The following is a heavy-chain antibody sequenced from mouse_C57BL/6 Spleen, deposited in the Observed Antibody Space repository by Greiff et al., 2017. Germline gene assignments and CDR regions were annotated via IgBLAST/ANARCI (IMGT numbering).Heavy chain of an antibody. J-gene: IGHJ4*01. CDR3: ARVSDYLYYAMDY. D-gene: IGHD2-4*01. V-gene: IGHV3-6*01. CDR1: GYSITSGYY. Sequence: ESGPGLVKPSQSLSLTCSVTGYSITSGYYWNWIRQFPGNKLEWMGYISYDGSNNYNPSLKNRISITRDTSKNQFFLKLNSVTTEDTATXYCARVSDYLYYAMDYWGQGTSVTVSS. CDR2: ISYDGSN.